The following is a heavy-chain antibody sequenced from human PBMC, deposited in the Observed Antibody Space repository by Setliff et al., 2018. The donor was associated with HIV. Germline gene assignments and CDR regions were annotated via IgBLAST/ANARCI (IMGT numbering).Heavy chain of an antibody. CDR1: GFTLSNYG. V-gene: IGHV3-33*01. CDR2: IWHDGSNK. CDR3: TRGMTTVSDGSFHYFYYMDV. Sequence: PGGSLRLSCVASGFTLSNYGIHWVRQAPGKGLEWVAIIWHDGSNKYYGDPGKGRFSVSRDNSKNTAYLQMKNLRAEDTADYFCTRGMTTVSDGSFHYFYYMDVWGKGTTVTVSS. J-gene: IGHJ6*03. D-gene: IGHD1-1*01.